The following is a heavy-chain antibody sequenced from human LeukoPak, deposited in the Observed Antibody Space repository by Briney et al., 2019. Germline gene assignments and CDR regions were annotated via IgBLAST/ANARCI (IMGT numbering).Heavy chain of an antibody. D-gene: IGHD3-22*01. CDR3: ARDQTYYASSGYYYVTYYQH. V-gene: IGHV4-4*02. J-gene: IGHJ1*01. CDR2: VNLQGST. Sequence: PSETLSLTCGVSGVSITSTNYWTWVHQPPGKGLEWIGEVNLQGSTNYNPSLMGRVAISVDMSENHISLQLTSVTAADTAVYYCARDQTYYASSGYYYVTYYQHWGQGILVTVSS. CDR1: GVSITSTNY.